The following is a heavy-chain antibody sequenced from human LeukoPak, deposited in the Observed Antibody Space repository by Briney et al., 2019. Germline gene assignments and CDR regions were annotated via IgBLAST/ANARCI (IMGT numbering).Heavy chain of an antibody. J-gene: IGHJ4*02. V-gene: IGHV1-2*02. Sequence: ASVKVSCKASGYTFIGYYMHWVRQAPGQGLEWMGWINPNSGGTNYAQKFQGRLTMTRDTSISTAYMELSRLRSDDTAVYFCAREDLVLEGFDDWGQGTLVTVSS. CDR2: INPNSGGT. CDR3: AREDLVLEGFDD. D-gene: IGHD1-1*01. CDR1: GYTFIGYY.